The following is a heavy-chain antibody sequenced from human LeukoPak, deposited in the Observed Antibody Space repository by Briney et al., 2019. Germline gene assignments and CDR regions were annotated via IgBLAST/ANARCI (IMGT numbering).Heavy chain of an antibody. Sequence: PGGPLRLSCIGSGLGLSGYWMHWVRQVPGKGLAWLSRIDSDGGRIQYADSVKGRFTISRDNAKNTVYLQMNSLRPEDTALYYCVADSGNRSGGDLWGQGTLVTVSS. CDR2: IDSDGGRI. D-gene: IGHD1-26*01. J-gene: IGHJ5*02. CDR1: GLGLSGYW. CDR3: VADSGNRSGGDL. V-gene: IGHV3-74*03.